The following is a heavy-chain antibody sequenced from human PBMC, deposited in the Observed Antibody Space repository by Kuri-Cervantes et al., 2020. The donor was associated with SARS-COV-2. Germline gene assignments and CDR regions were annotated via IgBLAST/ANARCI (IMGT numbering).Heavy chain of an antibody. CDR2: ISSNGGST. V-gene: IGHV3-64*01. D-gene: IGHD2-2*01. Sequence: GESLKISCAASGFTFSSYAMHWVRQAPGKGLEYVSAISSNGGSTYYANSVKGRFTISRDNSKNTLYLQMGSLRAEDTAVYYCARDRGDIVVVPDGHYYYYGMDVWGQGTTVTVSS. CDR3: ARDRGDIVVVPDGHYYYYGMDV. CDR1: GFTFSSYA. J-gene: IGHJ6*02.